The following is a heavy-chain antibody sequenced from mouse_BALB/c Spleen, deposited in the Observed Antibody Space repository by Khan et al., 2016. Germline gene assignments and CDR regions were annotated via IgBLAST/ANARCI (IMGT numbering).Heavy chain of an antibody. CDR1: GFNIKDTY. D-gene: IGHD2-4*01. Sequence: VQLKESGAEFVKPGASVKLSCTASGFNIKDTYMHWVKQRPEQGLEWIGRIDPANGNTKYDPKFQGKATITADTSSNTAYLQLSSLTSEDTAVYYRARSPYDYDVGFAYWGQGTLVTVSA. V-gene: IGHV14-3*02. CDR2: IDPANGNT. J-gene: IGHJ3*01. CDR3: ARSPYDYDVGFAY.